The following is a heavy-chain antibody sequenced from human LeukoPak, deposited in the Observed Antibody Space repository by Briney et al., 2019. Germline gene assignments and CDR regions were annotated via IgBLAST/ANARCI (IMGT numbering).Heavy chain of an antibody. CDR1: GYTLTELS. CDR3: AVGLELLGYGMDV. J-gene: IGHJ6*02. CDR2: FDPEDGET. Sequence: ASVKVSCKVSGYTLTELSMHWVRQAPGRGLEWMGGFDPEDGETIYAQKFQGRVTMTEDTSTDTAYTELSSLRSEDTAVYYCAVGLELLGYGMDVWGQGTTVTVSS. V-gene: IGHV1-24*01. D-gene: IGHD1-7*01.